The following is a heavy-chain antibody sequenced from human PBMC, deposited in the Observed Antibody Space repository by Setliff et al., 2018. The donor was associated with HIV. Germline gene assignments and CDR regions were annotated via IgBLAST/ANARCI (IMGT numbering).Heavy chain of an antibody. D-gene: IGHD3-10*01. V-gene: IGHV1-69*08. J-gene: IGHJ6*02. CDR2: IIPVGGTT. CDR3: AREQVGFGPPRGMDV. Sequence: SVKVSCKTSGGIISWVRQAPGQGLEWMGRIIPVGGTTNYAQKFQGRVTITADKSTSTVYMELSSLRSDDTAVYYCAREQVGFGPPRGMDVWGQGTTVTVS. CDR1: GGI.